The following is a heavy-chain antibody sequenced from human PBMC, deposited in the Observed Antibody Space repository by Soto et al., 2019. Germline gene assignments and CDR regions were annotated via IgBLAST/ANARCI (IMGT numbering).Heavy chain of an antibody. CDR1: GYTFTSYG. J-gene: IGHJ6*02. D-gene: IGHD5-12*01. V-gene: IGHV1-18*01. Sequence: GASLKVSCKASGYTFTSYGISWVRQAPGQGLEWMGWISAYNGNTNYAQKLQSRVTRTTDTSTSTAYMELRSTRSDDTAVYYCARVPERGYSGYDIYYYYYYGMDVWGQGTTVTVSS. CDR2: ISAYNGNT. CDR3: ARVPERGYSGYDIYYYYYYGMDV.